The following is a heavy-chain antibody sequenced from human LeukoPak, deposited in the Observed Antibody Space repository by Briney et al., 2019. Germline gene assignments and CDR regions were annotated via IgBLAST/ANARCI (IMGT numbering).Heavy chain of an antibody. V-gene: IGHV4-59*01. D-gene: IGHD3-22*01. J-gene: IGHJ4*02. CDR1: GDSISSSY. CDR3: ARGGDSSGYYYYFDL. CDR2: IYFSGSI. Sequence: PSETLSLTCTVSGDSISSSYWSWIRQPPGKGLEWIASIYFSGSIDYNPSLKSRVTISVDTSMNQFSLRLGSVTAADTAVYYCARGGDSSGYYYYFDLWGQGSQVTVSS.